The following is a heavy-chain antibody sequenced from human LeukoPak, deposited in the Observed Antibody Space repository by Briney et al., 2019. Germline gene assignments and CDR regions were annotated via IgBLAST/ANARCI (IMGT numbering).Heavy chain of an antibody. Sequence: SETLSLTCTVSGGSISSSSYYWGWIRQPPGKGLEWIGSIYYSGSTYYNPSLKSRVTISVDTSKNQFSLKLSSVTAADTAVYYCARRDREDIVLMVYAPEGWFDPWGQGTLVTVSS. D-gene: IGHD2-8*01. CDR2: IYYSGST. CDR1: GGSISSSSYY. CDR3: ARRDREDIVLMVYAPEGWFDP. V-gene: IGHV4-39*01. J-gene: IGHJ5*02.